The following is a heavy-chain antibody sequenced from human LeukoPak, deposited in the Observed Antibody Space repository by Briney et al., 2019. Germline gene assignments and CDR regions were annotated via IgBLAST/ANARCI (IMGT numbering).Heavy chain of an antibody. Sequence: GGSLRLSCAASGFTFSSYAMSWVRQAPGKGLEWVSAISGSGDSTYYADSVKGRFTISRDNSRNTLYLQMNSLRAEDTAVYYCAKGEISTRDEYYFDYWGQGTLVSVSS. J-gene: IGHJ4*02. CDR1: GFTFSSYA. D-gene: IGHD1-14*01. V-gene: IGHV3-23*01. CDR2: ISGSGDST. CDR3: AKGEISTRDEYYFDY.